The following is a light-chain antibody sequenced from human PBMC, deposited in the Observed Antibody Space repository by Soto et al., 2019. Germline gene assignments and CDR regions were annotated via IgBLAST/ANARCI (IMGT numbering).Light chain of an antibody. Sequence: QSVLTQPRSVSGSPGQSVTISCTGTSSDVGGYNYVSWYQQHPGKAPKLMIYDVSKRPSGVPDRFSGSKSGNTASLTISGVQAEEEADYYCCSYAGSYNWVFGGGTKVTVL. CDR3: CSYAGSYNWV. CDR1: SSDVGGYNY. CDR2: DVS. J-gene: IGLJ3*02. V-gene: IGLV2-11*01.